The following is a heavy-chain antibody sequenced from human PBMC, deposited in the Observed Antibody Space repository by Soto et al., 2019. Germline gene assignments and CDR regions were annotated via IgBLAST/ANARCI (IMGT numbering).Heavy chain of an antibody. CDR2: ISAHNGNT. V-gene: IGHV1-18*01. Sequence: QVHRVQSGAEVPKPGASVKVSCKGSGYTFTTYGITWVRQAPGQGLEWMGWISAHNGNTNYAQKLQGRVTVTRDTSTSTAYMELRSLRSDDTAVYYCARGRYGDYWGQGALVTVSS. CDR1: GYTFTTYG. CDR3: ARGRYGDY. J-gene: IGHJ4*02. D-gene: IGHD1-1*01.